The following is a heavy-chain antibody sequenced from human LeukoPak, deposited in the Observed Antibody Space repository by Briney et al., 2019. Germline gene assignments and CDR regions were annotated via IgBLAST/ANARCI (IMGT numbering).Heavy chain of an antibody. CDR1: GFTVSSNY. J-gene: IGHJ4*02. V-gene: IGHV3-53*01. CDR3: ARAPSIAAQEIDY. CDR2: IYSGGST. D-gene: IGHD6-6*01. Sequence: GGSLRLSCAASGFTVSSNYMSWVRQAPGKGLEWVSVIYSGGSTYYADSVKGRFTISRDNSKNTLYLQMNSLRAEDTAVYYCARAPSIAAQEIDYWGQGTLVTVSS.